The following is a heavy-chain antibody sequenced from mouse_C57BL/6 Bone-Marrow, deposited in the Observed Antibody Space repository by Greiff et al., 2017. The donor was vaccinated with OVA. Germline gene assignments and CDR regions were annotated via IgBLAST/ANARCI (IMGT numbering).Heavy chain of an antibody. D-gene: IGHD2-3*01. V-gene: IGHV2-2*01. CDR1: GFSLTSYG. J-gene: IGHJ1*03. Sequence: LQLQESGPGLVQPSQSLSITCTASGFSLTSYGVHWVRQSPGKGLEWLGVIWSGGSTDYNAAFISRLSISKDNAKSQVFFKMNSLQADDTAIYYCARNYDGYPYWYFDVWGTGTTVTVSS. CDR2: IWSGGST. CDR3: ARNYDGYPYWYFDV.